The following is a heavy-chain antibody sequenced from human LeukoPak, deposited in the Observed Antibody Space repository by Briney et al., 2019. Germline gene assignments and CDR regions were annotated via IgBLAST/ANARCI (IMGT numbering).Heavy chain of an antibody. CDR1: GFTFDDYA. V-gene: IGHV3-9*01. Sequence: GGSLRLSCAASGFTFDDYAMPWVRQAPGKGLEWVSGISWNSGSIGYADSVKGRFTISRDNAKNSLYLQMNSLRAEDTALYYCAKDMRGRRPSYFFDYWGQGTLVTVSS. CDR2: ISWNSGSI. D-gene: IGHD3-10*01. CDR3: AKDMRGRRPSYFFDY. J-gene: IGHJ4*02.